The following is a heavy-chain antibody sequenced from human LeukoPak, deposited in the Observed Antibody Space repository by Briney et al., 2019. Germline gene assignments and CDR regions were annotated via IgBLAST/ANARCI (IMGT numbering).Heavy chain of an antibody. D-gene: IGHD3-9*01. CDR1: GYTFTGYY. CDR3: ARSSRYDIWTGYPY. J-gene: IGHJ4*02. V-gene: IGHV1-2*02. CDR2: INANSGGT. Sequence: APVKVSCKGSGYTFTGYYMHWVRQAPGQGLEWMGWINANSGGTNYAQKFQGRVTMTRDTSISTAYMELSRLRSDDTAVYYCARSSRYDIWTGYPYWGQGTLVTVSP.